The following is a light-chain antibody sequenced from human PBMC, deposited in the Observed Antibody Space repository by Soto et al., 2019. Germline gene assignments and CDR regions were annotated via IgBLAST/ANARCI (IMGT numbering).Light chain of an antibody. CDR1: SSDVGGYTY. J-gene: IGLJ3*02. Sequence: QSVLTQPASVSGSPGQSITMSCTGTSSDVGGYTYVSWYQQHPGKAPKLMIYGVDNRPSGVSSRFSGSKSGNTASLTISGLQAEDDADYYCSSYTSSNIWVFGGGTQLTVL. CDR2: GVD. CDR3: SSYTSSNIWV. V-gene: IGLV2-14*03.